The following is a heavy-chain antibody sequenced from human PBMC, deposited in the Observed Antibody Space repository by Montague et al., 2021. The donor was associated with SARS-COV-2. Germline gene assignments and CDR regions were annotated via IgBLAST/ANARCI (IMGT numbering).Heavy chain of an antibody. Sequence: SETLSLTCTVSGGSISSSNYFWGRNRQPPGKGLEWIGSNDFGGGSYHNPSLKSRVTISVDKTKNHFSLKLTSVTAADAAVYYCARDVGEGFSGYETEGGFDYWGQGTPVTASS. V-gene: IGHV4-39*07. CDR1: GGSISSSNYF. J-gene: IGHJ4*02. CDR2: NDFGGGS. CDR3: ARDVGEGFSGYETEGGFDY. D-gene: IGHD5-12*01.